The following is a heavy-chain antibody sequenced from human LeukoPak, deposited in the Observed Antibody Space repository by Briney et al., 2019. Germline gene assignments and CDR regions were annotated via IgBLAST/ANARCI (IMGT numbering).Heavy chain of an antibody. CDR2: IWYDGSNK. V-gene: IGHV3-30*19. Sequence: PGGSLRLSCAASGFTFSSYGMHWVRQAPGKGLEWVAVIWYDGSNKYYADSVKGRFTISRDNSKNTLYLQMNSLRAEDTAVYYCARPQWGSSGSSVYYYGMDVWGQGTTVTVSS. D-gene: IGHD6-19*01. CDR3: ARPQWGSSGSSVYYYGMDV. CDR1: GFTFSSYG. J-gene: IGHJ6*02.